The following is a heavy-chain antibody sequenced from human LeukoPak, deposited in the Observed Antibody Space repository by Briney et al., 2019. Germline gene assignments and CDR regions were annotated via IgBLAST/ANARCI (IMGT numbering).Heavy chain of an antibody. J-gene: IGHJ4*02. CDR1: GFTFSSYG. Sequence: GGSLRLSCAASGFTFSSYGMSWVRQAPGKGLEWVSAISGSGGSTYYADSVKGRFTISRDNSKNTLYLQMNSLRAEDTAVYYCAKVGVRGVIITKPFYYWGQGTLVTVSS. CDR3: AKVGVRGVIITKPFYY. CDR2: ISGSGGST. D-gene: IGHD3-10*01. V-gene: IGHV3-23*01.